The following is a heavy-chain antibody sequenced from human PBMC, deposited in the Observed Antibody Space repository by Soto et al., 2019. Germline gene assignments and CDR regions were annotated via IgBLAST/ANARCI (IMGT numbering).Heavy chain of an antibody. J-gene: IGHJ4*02. D-gene: IGHD2-15*01. CDR2: INAGNGNT. CDR3: ARVRPYCSGGSCHILTTFVSVKGGYYFDY. CDR1: GYTFTSYA. Sequence: QIQLVQSGAEVKKPGASVKVSCKASGYTFTSYAMHWVRQAPGQRLEWMGWINAGNGNTKYSQKFQGRVTITRDTSASTPYMELSSLRSEDTAVYYCARVRPYCSGGSCHILTTFVSVKGGYYFDYWGQGTLVTVSS. V-gene: IGHV1-3*01.